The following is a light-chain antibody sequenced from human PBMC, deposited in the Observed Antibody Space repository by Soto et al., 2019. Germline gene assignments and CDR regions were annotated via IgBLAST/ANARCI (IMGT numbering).Light chain of an antibody. CDR2: EGS. Sequence: QSALTQPASVSGSPGQSITISCTGTSSDVGSYNLVSWYQQHPGKTPKLMIYEGSERPSGVSNRFSGSKSGNTASLTISGVPAGDGAYYYCCSYGGSNTRIFGGGTQLTVL. J-gene: IGLJ2*01. V-gene: IGLV2-23*01. CDR3: CSYGGSNTRI. CDR1: SSDVGSYNL.